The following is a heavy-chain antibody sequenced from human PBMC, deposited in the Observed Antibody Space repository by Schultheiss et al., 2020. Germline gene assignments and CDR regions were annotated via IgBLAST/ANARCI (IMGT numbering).Heavy chain of an antibody. CDR1: GGSISSYY. J-gene: IGHJ6*02. CDR3: ARDVGDCTTTRCHTRVNYYGLDV. D-gene: IGHD2-2*02. Sequence: SATLSLTCTVSGGSISSYYWSWIRQPAGKGLEWIGRIYTNGSTDYNSSLKSRVTMSVDTSKNQFSLKVSSVTAADTAVYYCARDVGDCTTTRCHTRVNYYGLDVWGPGITVTVSS. CDR2: IYTNGST. V-gene: IGHV4-4*07.